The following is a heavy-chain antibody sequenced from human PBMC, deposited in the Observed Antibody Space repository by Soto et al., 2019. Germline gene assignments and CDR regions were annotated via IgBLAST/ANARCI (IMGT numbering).Heavy chain of an antibody. CDR1: GFTFSGSA. D-gene: IGHD3-9*01. Sequence: GGSLRLSCAASGFTFSGSAMHWVRQASGKGLEWVGRIRSKANSYATAYAASVKGRFTISRDDSKNTAYLQMNSLKTEDTAVYYCTRQQKAGYDYDILTGYSHHDAFDIWGQGTMVTVSS. V-gene: IGHV3-73*01. CDR3: TRQQKAGYDYDILTGYSHHDAFDI. CDR2: IRSKANSYAT. J-gene: IGHJ3*02.